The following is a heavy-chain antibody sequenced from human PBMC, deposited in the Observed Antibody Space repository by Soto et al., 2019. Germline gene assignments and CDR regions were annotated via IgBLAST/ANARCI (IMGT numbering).Heavy chain of an antibody. V-gene: IGHV1-46*01. D-gene: IGHD3-10*01. CDR2: INPSGGST. J-gene: IGHJ3*02. CDR1: GYTFTSYY. CDR3: ARDRIVSEYGSGSYYTDAFDI. Sequence: ASVKVSCKASGYTFTSYYMHWVRQAPGQGLEWMGIINPSGGSTSYAQKFQGRVTMTRDTSTSTVYMELSSLRSEDTAVYYCARDRIVSEYGSGSYYTDAFDIWGQGTMVTVSS.